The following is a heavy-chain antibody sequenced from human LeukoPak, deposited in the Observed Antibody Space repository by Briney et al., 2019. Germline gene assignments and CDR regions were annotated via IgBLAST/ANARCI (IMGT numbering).Heavy chain of an antibody. J-gene: IGHJ4*02. CDR1: GFTFSSYW. CDR2: IKQDGSEK. V-gene: IGHV3-7*01. D-gene: IGHD2-15*01. Sequence: GGSLRLSCAASGFTFSSYWMSWVRQAPGKGLEWVANIKQDGSEKYYVDSVKGRFTISRDNAKNSLYLQMNSLRAEDTAVYYCARYSKTDIVVVVDFDYWGQRTLVTVSS. CDR3: ARYSKTDIVVVVDFDY.